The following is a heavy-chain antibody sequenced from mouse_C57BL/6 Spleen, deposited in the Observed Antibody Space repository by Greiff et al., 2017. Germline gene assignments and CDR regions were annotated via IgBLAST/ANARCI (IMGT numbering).Heavy chain of an antibody. Sequence: QVQLQQPGAELVRPGSSVKLSCKASGYTFTSYWMHWVKQRPIQGLEWIGNIDPSDSETHYNQKFKDKATLTVDKSSSTAYMQLSSLTSEDSAVYDCARTYDYDEDYAMDYWGQGTSVTVYS. D-gene: IGHD2-4*01. V-gene: IGHV1-52*01. CDR3: ARTYDYDEDYAMDY. CDR1: GYTFTSYW. J-gene: IGHJ4*01. CDR2: IDPSDSET.